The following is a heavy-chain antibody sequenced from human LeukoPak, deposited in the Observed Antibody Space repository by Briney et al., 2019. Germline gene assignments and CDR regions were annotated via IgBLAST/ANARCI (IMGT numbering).Heavy chain of an antibody. D-gene: IGHD6-13*01. CDR3: AREGAAAGIDY. Sequence: PXETLSLTCTVSGGSISSYYWSWIRQPPGKGLEWIGYIYYSGSTNYNPSLKSRVTISVDTSKNQFSLKLSSVTAADTAVYYCAREGAAAGIDYWGQGTLVTVSS. CDR2: IYYSGST. V-gene: IGHV4-59*01. J-gene: IGHJ4*02. CDR1: GGSISSYY.